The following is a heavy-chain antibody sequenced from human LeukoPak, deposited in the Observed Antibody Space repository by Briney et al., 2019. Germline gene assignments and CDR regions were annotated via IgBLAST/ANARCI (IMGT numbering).Heavy chain of an antibody. CDR2: IYHSGNT. CDR3: ARDTAMARYGMDV. V-gene: IGHV4-38-2*02. J-gene: IGHJ6*02. D-gene: IGHD5-18*01. CDR1: GYSISSGCY. Sequence: SETLSLTCTVSGYSISSGCYWGWIRQPPGKGLEWIGTIYHSGNTYYNPSLKSRVTISVDTSKNQFSLKLSSVTAADTAVYYCARDTAMARYGMDVWGQGTTVTVSS.